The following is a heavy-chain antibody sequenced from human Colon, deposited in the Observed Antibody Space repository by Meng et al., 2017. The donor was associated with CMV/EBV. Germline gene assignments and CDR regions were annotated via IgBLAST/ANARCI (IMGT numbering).Heavy chain of an antibody. V-gene: IGHV3-11*04. CDR3: ARRGYCASTGCYMHYGMDV. Sequence: GGSLRLSCAASGFTFSDYYMSWIRQAPGKGPEWISYISAAGTTIKYADSVKGRFTISRENAKNSLYLEMNSLRAEDTAVYYCARRGYCASTGCYMHYGMDVWGQGTSVTVSS. J-gene: IGHJ6*02. CDR2: ISAAGTTI. CDR1: GFTFSDYY. D-gene: IGHD2-2*02.